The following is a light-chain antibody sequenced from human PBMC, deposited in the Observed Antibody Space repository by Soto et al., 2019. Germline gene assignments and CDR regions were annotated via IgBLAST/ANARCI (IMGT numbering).Light chain of an antibody. Sequence: QSALTQPASVSGSPGQSIAISCTGTSSDVGSYNSVSWYQQYPGKAPKLMIHDVNNRPSGISDRFSGSKSCNTASLTISGLQAEDEADYYCSSFTTSTANVFGTGTKLTVL. CDR1: SSDVGSYNS. V-gene: IGLV2-14*03. CDR2: DVN. J-gene: IGLJ1*01. CDR3: SSFTTSTANV.